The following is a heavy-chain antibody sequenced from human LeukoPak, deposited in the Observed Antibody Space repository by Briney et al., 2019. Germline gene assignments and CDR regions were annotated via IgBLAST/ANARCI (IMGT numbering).Heavy chain of an antibody. CDR1: GASISSYY. Sequence: SETLSPTCSVSGASISSYYWTWIRQPPGKGLELIGFVNTDGGTSYNPSLKSRVAISLNTSRNQVSLRVSSVTAADTSVYFCARLAPVDTLKYYAMDIWGQGTTVTVS. J-gene: IGHJ6*02. V-gene: IGHV4-4*08. CDR2: VNTDGGT. D-gene: IGHD3/OR15-3a*01. CDR3: ARLAPVDTLKYYAMDI.